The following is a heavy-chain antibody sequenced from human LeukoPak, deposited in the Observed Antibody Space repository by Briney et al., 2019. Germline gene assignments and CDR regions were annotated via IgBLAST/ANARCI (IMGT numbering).Heavy chain of an antibody. CDR3: AGRAFARWDDI. CDR2: IYYNGST. Sequence: PSETLSLTCTVSGGSISSYYWSWIRQPPGKGLEWIGYIYYNGSTNYNPSLKSRVTISVDTSKNQFSLKLSSVTAADTAVYYCAGRAFARWDDIWGQGTMVTVSS. J-gene: IGHJ3*02. V-gene: IGHV4-59*01. D-gene: IGHD1-26*01. CDR1: GGSISSYY.